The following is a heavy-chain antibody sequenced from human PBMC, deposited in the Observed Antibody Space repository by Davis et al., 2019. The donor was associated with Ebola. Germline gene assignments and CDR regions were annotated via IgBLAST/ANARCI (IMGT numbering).Heavy chain of an antibody. V-gene: IGHV4-61*09. J-gene: IGHJ5*02. D-gene: IGHD2-2*02. Sequence: SETLSLTCTVSADSISSGSYYWSWIRQPARKGLEWIGHIYTSGSTNYNPSLKSRVTILLDTSKNQFSLKLRSVTAADTAVFYCARDEGKIVVVPTAIVRGSCFDPWGQGTLVTVSS. CDR3: ARDEGKIVVVPTAIVRGSCFDP. CDR2: IYTSGST. CDR1: ADSISSGSYY.